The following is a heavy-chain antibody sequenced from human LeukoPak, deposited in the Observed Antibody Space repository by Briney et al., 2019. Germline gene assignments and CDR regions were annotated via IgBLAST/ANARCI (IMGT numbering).Heavy chain of an antibody. Sequence: SCKASGYTFTSYAMHGVRQAPGKGLEWVAFLRYDGSNKFYADSVKGRFTISRDNSKNTLYLQINSLRVEDTAVYYCAKSAVRGLPVLGNWGQGTLVTVSS. D-gene: IGHD2-21*02. J-gene: IGHJ4*02. CDR3: AKSAVRGLPVLGN. CDR1: GYTFTSYA. CDR2: LRYDGSNK. V-gene: IGHV3-30*02.